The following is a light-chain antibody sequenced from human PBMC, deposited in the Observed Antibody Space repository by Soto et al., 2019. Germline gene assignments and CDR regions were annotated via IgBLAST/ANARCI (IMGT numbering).Light chain of an antibody. CDR1: SSDVGGYND. J-gene: IGLJ1*01. CDR2: EVS. V-gene: IGLV2-8*01. CDR3: SSFAGRTPYG. Sequence: QSALTQPPSASGSPGQSVTISCTGTSSDVGGYNDVSWYQQHPGKAPKLIISEVSKRPSGVPDRFSGSKSGNTASLTVSGLQAEDEADYYCSSFAGRTPYGFGTGTKVTVL.